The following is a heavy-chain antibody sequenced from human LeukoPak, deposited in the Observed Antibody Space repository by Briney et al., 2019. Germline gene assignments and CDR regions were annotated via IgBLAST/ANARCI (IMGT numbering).Heavy chain of an antibody. CDR2: INHSGST. J-gene: IGHJ4*02. CDR3: ARDTSGVTIFGVRPPFDY. Sequence: SETLSLTCAVYGGSFSGYYWSWIRQPPGKGLEWIGEINHSGSTNYNPSLKSRVTISVDTSKNQFSLKLSSVTAADTAVYYCARDTSGVTIFGVRPPFDYWGQGTLVTVSS. V-gene: IGHV4-34*01. D-gene: IGHD3-3*01. CDR1: GGSFSGYY.